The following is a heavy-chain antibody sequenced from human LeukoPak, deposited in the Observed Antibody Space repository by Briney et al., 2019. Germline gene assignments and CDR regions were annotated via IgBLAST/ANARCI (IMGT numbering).Heavy chain of an antibody. J-gene: IGHJ4*02. V-gene: IGHV3-30*03. CDR1: GFTFSSYG. D-gene: IGHD3-9*01. CDR3: ARVGAGNYDILTGYYDY. CDR2: ISYDGSNK. Sequence: PGRSLRLSCAASGFTFSSYGMHWVRQAPGKGLEWVAVISYDGSNKYYADSVKGRFTISRDNSKNTLYLQMNSLRAEDTAVYYCARVGAGNYDILTGYYDYWGQGTLVTVSS.